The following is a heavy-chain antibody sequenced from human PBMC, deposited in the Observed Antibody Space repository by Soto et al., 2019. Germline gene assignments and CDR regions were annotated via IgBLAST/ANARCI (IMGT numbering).Heavy chain of an antibody. CDR3: ARIVVPVAFFCYYIDV. D-gene: IGHD1-26*01. J-gene: IGHJ6*03. Sequence: QSGGSLRLSCAASGFSLSRHWMSWVRQAPGKGLEWVANIKQDESEIYYADSVKGRFTVSRDNSENSLYLQLNGLRAEDSAVYFCARIVVPVAFFCYYIDVWGKGTTVTVSS. CDR2: IKQDESEI. CDR1: GFSLSRHW. V-gene: IGHV3-7*01.